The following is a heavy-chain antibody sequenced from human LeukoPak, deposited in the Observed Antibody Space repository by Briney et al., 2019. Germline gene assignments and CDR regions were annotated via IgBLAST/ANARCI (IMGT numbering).Heavy chain of an antibody. CDR2: INPNSGGT. CDR3: ARDNQGRRDGYNWVY. Sequence: GASVKVSCKASGYTFTGYYMHWVRHAPGQGLEWMGRINPNSGGTNYAQKSQGRVTMTRDTSISTAYMELRRLRSDDTAVYYSARDNQGRRDGYNWVYWGQGTLVTVSS. V-gene: IGHV1-2*06. J-gene: IGHJ4*02. CDR1: GYTFTGYY. D-gene: IGHD5-24*01.